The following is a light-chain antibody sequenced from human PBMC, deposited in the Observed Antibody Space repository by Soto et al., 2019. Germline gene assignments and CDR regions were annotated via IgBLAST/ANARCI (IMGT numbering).Light chain of an antibody. Sequence: QSVLTQPASVSGSPGQSITISCTGTSSDVGGYNYVSWYQQHPGKAPKLMIYEVSNRPSGVSNRFSGSKSGNTASLTISGLQAEDEADYYCSSYTSSSPYVFGAGNKVNV. V-gene: IGLV2-14*01. CDR2: EVS. CDR1: SSDVGGYNY. CDR3: SSYTSSSPYV. J-gene: IGLJ1*01.